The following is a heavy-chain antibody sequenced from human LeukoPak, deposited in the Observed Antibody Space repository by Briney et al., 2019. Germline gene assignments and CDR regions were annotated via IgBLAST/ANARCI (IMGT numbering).Heavy chain of an antibody. CDR3: ARLGSGYYFAFDL. CDR1: GFTLSSYS. CDR2: ITSSSSYI. Sequence: PGGSLRLSCAASGFTLSSYSMKWVSQPPGKWLEWVSSITSSSSYIYYADSVKGRFTISRDTSKNTLSLQMHRLIDADTAVYYCARLGSGYYFAFDLWGRGTLVTVSS. D-gene: IGHD3-22*01. V-gene: IGHV3-21*01. J-gene: IGHJ2*01.